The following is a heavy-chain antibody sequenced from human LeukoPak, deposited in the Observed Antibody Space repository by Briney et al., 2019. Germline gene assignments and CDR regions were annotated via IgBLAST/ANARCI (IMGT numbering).Heavy chain of an antibody. Sequence: QTGGSLTLYCAASGFSFNRFAMTWLRQAPGKGREWVSSITGGHYATYHTDTVKGRFTISRDNAKNTLYLQMNSLRADDTAIYYCTKDPNGDYIGAFDPWGEGTLVTVSS. D-gene: IGHD4-17*01. CDR1: GFSFNRFA. V-gene: IGHV3-23*01. CDR3: TKDPNGDYIGAFDP. CDR2: ITGGHYAT. J-gene: IGHJ5*02.